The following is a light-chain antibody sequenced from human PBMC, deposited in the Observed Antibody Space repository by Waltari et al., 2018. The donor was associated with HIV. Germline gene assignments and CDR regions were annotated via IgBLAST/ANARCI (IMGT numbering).Light chain of an antibody. CDR2: LNSDGSH. Sequence: QVVLTQSPSASASLGASVKLTCTLSSGHSNYAIAWHQLQPGKGPRYLMKLNSDGSHTKGDGIPDRFSCSSSGAERYLTISSLQSEDEADYYCQTWGTGIRVFGGGTKLTVL. CDR1: SGHSNYA. CDR3: QTWGTGIRV. J-gene: IGLJ3*02. V-gene: IGLV4-69*01.